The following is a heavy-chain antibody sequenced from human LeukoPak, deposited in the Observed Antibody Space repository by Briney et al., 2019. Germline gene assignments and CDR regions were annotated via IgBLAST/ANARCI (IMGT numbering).Heavy chain of an antibody. CDR1: GGSISSGSYY. D-gene: IGHD4-23*01. Sequence: SETLSLTCAVSGGSISSGSYYWRWIRQPAGKGLEWIGRIYTSGSTNYNPSLKSRVTISVDTSKNQFSLKLSSVTAADTAVYYCARIEDGREDGGLTDWGQGTLVTVSS. CDR3: ARIEDGREDGGLTD. CDR2: IYTSGST. V-gene: IGHV4-61*02. J-gene: IGHJ4*02.